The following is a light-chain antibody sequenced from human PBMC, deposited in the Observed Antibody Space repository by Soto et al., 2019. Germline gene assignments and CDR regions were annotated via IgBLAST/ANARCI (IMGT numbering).Light chain of an antibody. J-gene: IGKJ1*01. CDR1: RNVSSN. V-gene: IGKV3-15*01. CDR2: GAS. Sequence: EIVMTQSPATLSVSPGDSTTLSCRTSRNVSSNLAWYQQKPGQAPRLLIYGASTRATGIPARFSGSGSGTEFTLTISTLQSEDFAVYYCQQYNNWPRTFGQGTKVEIK. CDR3: QQYNNWPRT.